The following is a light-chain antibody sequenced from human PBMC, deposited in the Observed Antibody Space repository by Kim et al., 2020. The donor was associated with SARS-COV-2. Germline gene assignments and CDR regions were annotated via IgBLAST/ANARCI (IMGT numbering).Light chain of an antibody. V-gene: IGKV1-9*01. CDR3: QHLDAYPPWT. J-gene: IGKJ1*01. Sequence: DIQLTQSPSFLSASVGDRVTITCRASQGISNYLAWYQQEPGKAPKLLIYAASTLQSGVPSRFSGSGSGTEFTLTISSLQPEDFATYYCQHLDAYPPWTFGQGTKLEI. CDR1: QGISNY. CDR2: AAS.